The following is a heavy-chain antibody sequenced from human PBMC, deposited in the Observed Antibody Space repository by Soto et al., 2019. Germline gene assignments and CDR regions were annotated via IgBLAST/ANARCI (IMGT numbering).Heavy chain of an antibody. CDR1: GGSFSDFS. CDR3: ARGSQRWSTTPRERLNWLAP. J-gene: IGHJ5*02. V-gene: IGHV4-34*01. Sequence: QVQLQQWGAGVLKPSETLSLTCAVYGGSFSDFSWTWIRQSPGKGLEWMGEISPSGTTNYNPSLKSRVTISEDTSKNQGSLEMTSVTAADTAVYYCARGSQRWSTTPRERLNWLAPWGQGTLVTVSS. CDR2: ISPSGTT. D-gene: IGHD1-1*01.